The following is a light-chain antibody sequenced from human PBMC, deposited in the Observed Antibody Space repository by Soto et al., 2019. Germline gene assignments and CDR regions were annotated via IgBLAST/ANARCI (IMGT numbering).Light chain of an antibody. CDR3: QKYGSSPRT. Sequence: EIVLTQSRGTLSLSPGERATLSCRASQSVRNNYLAWYQQRPGQAPRLLIYAESSRATGIPDRLSGSGSGTDLNLTISSLEPEDFAVYYCQKYGSSPRTCGQGTKVDIK. J-gene: IGKJ1*01. CDR2: AES. V-gene: IGKV3-20*01. CDR1: QSVRNNY.